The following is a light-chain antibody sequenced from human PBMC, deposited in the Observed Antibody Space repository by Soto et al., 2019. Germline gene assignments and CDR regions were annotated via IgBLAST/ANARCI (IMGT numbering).Light chain of an antibody. CDR3: SSYTSSSTLGV. CDR2: EVS. V-gene: IGLV2-14*01. J-gene: IGLJ1*01. Sequence: QSVPPQPASVSGSPGQSITISCTGTSSDVGGYNYVSWYQQHPGKAPKLMIYEVSNRPSGVSNRFSGSKSGNTASLTISGLQAEDEADYYCSSYTSSSTLGVFGTGTKVTVL. CDR1: SSDVGGYNY.